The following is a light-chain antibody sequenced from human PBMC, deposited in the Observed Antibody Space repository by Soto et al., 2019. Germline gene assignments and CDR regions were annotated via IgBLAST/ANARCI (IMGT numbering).Light chain of an antibody. V-gene: IGKV3-15*01. CDR2: GAS. Sequence: EIVMTQSPATLSVSPGGRATLSCRASQSLSDTLAWYQQKPGQAPRVLIYGASTRATNIPARFSGSGSGTDFTLTISSLEPEDFAVYYCQQRGNRPPWTFGQGTKVDIK. J-gene: IGKJ1*01. CDR1: QSLSDT. CDR3: QQRGNRPPWT.